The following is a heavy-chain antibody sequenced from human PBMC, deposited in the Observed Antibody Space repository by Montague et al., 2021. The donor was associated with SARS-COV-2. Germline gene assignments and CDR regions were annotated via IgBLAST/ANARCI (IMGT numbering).Heavy chain of an antibody. CDR2: INGDGSFT. J-gene: IGHJ4*02. V-gene: IGHV3-74*01. D-gene: IGHD2-2*01. CDR3: ARHRIVPGGFDY. Sequence: SLRLSCAASGFTFSDYWMHLVRQAPVKGLMWLSNINGDGSFTRYADSVKGRFTISRDIPKNTLYLQMNSLTAEDTAVYYCARHRIVPGGFDYWGQGTLVTVSS. CDR1: GFTFSDYW.